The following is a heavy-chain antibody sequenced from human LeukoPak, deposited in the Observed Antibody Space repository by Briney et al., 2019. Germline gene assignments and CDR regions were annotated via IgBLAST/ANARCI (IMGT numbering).Heavy chain of an antibody. Sequence: ASVKVSCKASGGTFSSYAISWVRQAPGQGLEWMGGIIPIFGTANYAQKFQGRVTITADESTSTAYMELSSLRSEDTAVYYCARVYYYYDSSGFFAPDYWGQGTLVTVSS. J-gene: IGHJ4*02. CDR1: GGTFSSYA. CDR3: ARVYYYYDSSGFFAPDY. V-gene: IGHV1-69*13. D-gene: IGHD3-22*01. CDR2: IIPIFGTA.